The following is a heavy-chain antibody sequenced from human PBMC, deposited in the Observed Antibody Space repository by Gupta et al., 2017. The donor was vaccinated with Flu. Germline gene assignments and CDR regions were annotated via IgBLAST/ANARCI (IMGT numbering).Heavy chain of an antibody. CDR3: ATRRGYFDN. J-gene: IGHJ4*02. CDR1: GFTFSSYT. V-gene: IGHV3-23*01. D-gene: IGHD6-6*01. CDR2: ISTSGGST. Sequence: EVQLLESGGDIMQPGGSLRLSCATSGFTFSSYTMSWVRQAPGRGLEWVSIISTSGGSTYYADSVKGRFTISRDNSKNTLYLQMNSLRAEDTAVYYCATRRGYFDNWGQGTLVTVSS.